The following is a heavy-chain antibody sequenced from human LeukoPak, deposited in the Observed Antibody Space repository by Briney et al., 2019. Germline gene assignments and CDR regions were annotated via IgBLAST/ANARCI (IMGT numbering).Heavy chain of an antibody. V-gene: IGHV1-69*05. CDR1: GDTFNNYA. J-gene: IGHJ4*02. Sequence: SVKVSCKASGDTFNNYAFSWVRQAPGQGLERMGGIIAMFGTVSYAQKFQGRVTVTMDASTSTVYMELSSLRSEDTAIYYCARDRSGYSLGYALYYFDYWGQGTLVTVSS. CDR3: ARDRSGYSLGYALYYFDY. D-gene: IGHD5-18*01. CDR2: IIAMFGTV.